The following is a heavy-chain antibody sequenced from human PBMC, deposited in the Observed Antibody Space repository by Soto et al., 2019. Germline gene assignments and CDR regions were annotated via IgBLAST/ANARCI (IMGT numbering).Heavy chain of an antibody. D-gene: IGHD3-10*01. CDR3: AAGDVLLWFGASFFDI. CDR1: GFTFTSSA. Sequence: SVKVSCKASGFTFTSSAVQCVRQARGQRLEWIGWIVVGSGNTNYAQKFQERVTITRDMSTSTAYMELSSLRSEDTAVYYCAAGDVLLWFGASFFDIWVQGTMVTVSS. V-gene: IGHV1-58*01. J-gene: IGHJ3*02. CDR2: IVVGSGNT.